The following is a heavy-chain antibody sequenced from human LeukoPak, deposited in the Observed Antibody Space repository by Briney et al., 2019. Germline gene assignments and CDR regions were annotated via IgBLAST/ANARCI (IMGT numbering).Heavy chain of an antibody. J-gene: IGHJ4*02. Sequence: GGSLRLSCAASGFTFSSYSMNWVRQAPGKGLEWVSGISWNSGSIGYADSVKGRFTISRDNAKNSLYLQMNSLRAEDTALYYCAKGHRRITMIVVVTPFDYWGQGTLVTVSS. CDR3: AKGHRRITMIVVVTPFDY. V-gene: IGHV3-9*01. CDR2: ISWNSGSI. CDR1: GFTFSSYS. D-gene: IGHD3-22*01.